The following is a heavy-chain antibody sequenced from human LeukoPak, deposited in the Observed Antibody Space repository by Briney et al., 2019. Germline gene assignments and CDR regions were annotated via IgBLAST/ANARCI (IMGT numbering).Heavy chain of an antibody. CDR1: GGSFSGYY. Sequence: SETLSLTCAVYGGSFSGYYWSWIRQPPGKGLEWIGEINHSGSTNYNPSLKSRVTISVDTSKNQFPLKLSSVTAADTAVYYCARGRGRYYYYYMDVWGKGTTVTVSS. CDR3: ARGRGRYYYYYMDV. CDR2: INHSGST. J-gene: IGHJ6*03. D-gene: IGHD2-15*01. V-gene: IGHV4-34*01.